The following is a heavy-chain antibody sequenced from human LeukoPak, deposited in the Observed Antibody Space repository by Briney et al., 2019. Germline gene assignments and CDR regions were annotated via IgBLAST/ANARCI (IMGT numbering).Heavy chain of an antibody. J-gene: IGHJ6*02. CDR1: GFTFSSYS. V-gene: IGHV3-21*01. Sequence: GGSLRLSCAASGFTFSSYSMNWVRQAPGKGLEWVSSISSSSSYIYYADSVKGRFTISRDNAKNSLYLQMNSLRAEDTAVYYCARDLLIFDLAQRGPDYYGMDVWGQGTTVTVSS. D-gene: IGHD3-3*02. CDR3: ARDLLIFDLAQRGPDYYGMDV. CDR2: ISSSSSYI.